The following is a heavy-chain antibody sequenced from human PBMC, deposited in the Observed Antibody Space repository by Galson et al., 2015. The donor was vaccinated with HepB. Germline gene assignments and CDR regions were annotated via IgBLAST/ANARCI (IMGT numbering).Heavy chain of an antibody. CDR2: ISYDGSNK. CDR1: GFTFSSYG. D-gene: IGHD4-17*01. J-gene: IGHJ4*02. CDR3: ANGYGDYGIRFDY. Sequence: SLRLSCAASGFTFSSYGMHWVRQAPGKGLEWVAVISYDGSNKYYADSVKGRFTISRDNSKNTLYLQMNSLRAEDTAVYYCANGYGDYGIRFDYWGQGTLVTVSS. V-gene: IGHV3-30*18.